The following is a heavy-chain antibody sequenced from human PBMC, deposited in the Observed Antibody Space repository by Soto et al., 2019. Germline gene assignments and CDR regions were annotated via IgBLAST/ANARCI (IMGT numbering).Heavy chain of an antibody. CDR2: IYHSGST. J-gene: IGHJ6*02. CDR1: GGSISSSNW. V-gene: IGHV4-4*02. CDR3: ARKEYRLYYYGMDV. D-gene: IGHD2-2*01. Sequence: PSETLSLICAVSGGSISSSNWWSWVRQPPGKGLEWIGEIYHSGSTNYNPSLKSRVTISVDKSKNQFSLKLSSVTAADTAVYYCARKEYRLYYYGMDVWGQGTTVTV.